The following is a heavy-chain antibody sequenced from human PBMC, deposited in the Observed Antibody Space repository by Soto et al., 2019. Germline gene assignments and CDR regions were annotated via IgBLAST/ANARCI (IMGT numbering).Heavy chain of an antibody. CDR2: IYYSGST. CDR3: AREGIAAAGTGDYYYYMDV. J-gene: IGHJ6*03. D-gene: IGHD6-13*01. CDR1: GGSICSYY. Sequence: PSETLSLTCTVSGGSICSYYWGWIRQPPGKGLEWIGYIYYSGSTNYNPSLKSRVTISVDTSKNQFSLKLSSVTAADTAVYYCAREGIAAAGTGDYYYYMDVWGKGTTVTVSS. V-gene: IGHV4-59*01.